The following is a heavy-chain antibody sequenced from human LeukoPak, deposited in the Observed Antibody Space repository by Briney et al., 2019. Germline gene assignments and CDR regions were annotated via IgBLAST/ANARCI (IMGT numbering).Heavy chain of an antibody. D-gene: IGHD4-17*01. CDR3: ARDHVMTMVTIPYYFDY. Sequence: ASVKVSCKASGYTFSSYYMHWVRQAPGQGLEWMGIINPSGGSTTYAQKFQGRVTMTRDTSTNIVYMELSSLSSDDTAVYYCARDHVMTMVTIPYYFDYWGQGTLVTVSS. J-gene: IGHJ4*02. V-gene: IGHV1-46*01. CDR2: INPSGGST. CDR1: GYTFSSYY.